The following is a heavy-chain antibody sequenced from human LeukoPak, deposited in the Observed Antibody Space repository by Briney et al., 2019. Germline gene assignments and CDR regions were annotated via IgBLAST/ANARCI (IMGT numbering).Heavy chain of an antibody. Sequence: VASVEVSCKASGGTFSSYAISWVRQAPGQGLEWMGGINPIFGTANYAQKFQGRVTITADESTSTAYMELSSLRSEDTAVYYCATLDPYYDSSGYFFDYWGQGTLVTVSS. CDR1: GGTFSSYA. D-gene: IGHD3-22*01. V-gene: IGHV1-69*13. CDR3: ATLDPYYDSSGYFFDY. J-gene: IGHJ4*02. CDR2: INPIFGTA.